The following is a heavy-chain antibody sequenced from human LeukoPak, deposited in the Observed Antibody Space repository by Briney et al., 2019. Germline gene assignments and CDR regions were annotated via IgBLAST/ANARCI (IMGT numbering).Heavy chain of an antibody. CDR1: GFTFSSYS. V-gene: IGHV3-48*01. CDR2: IGSSGTTI. D-gene: IGHD3-3*01. J-gene: IGHJ6*02. CDR3: ARDGNYDYWSAQSAGDGMDV. Sequence: PGGSLRLSCAASGFTFSSYSMNWVRQAPGKGLEWVSYIGSSGTTIYYADSVKGRFTISRDNAKNSLYLQMNILRAEDTAVYYCARDGNYDYWSAQSAGDGMDVWGQGTTVTVS.